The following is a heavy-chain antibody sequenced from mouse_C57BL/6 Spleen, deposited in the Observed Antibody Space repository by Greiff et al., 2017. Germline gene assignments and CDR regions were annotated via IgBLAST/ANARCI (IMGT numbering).Heavy chain of an antibody. J-gene: IGHJ4*01. CDR2: IWTGGGT. CDR3: ARNYDGYYDYAMDY. CDR1: GFSLTSYA. Sequence: QVQLKESGPGLVAPSQSLSITCTVSGFSLTSYAISWVRQPPGKGLEWLGVIWTGGGTNYNSARKSRLSISKDNSKSQVFLKMNSLQTDDTARYYCARNYDGYYDYAMDYWGQGTSVTVSS. V-gene: IGHV2-9-1*01. D-gene: IGHD2-3*01.